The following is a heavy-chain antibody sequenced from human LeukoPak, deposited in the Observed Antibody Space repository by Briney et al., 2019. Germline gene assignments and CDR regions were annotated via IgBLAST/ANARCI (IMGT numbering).Heavy chain of an antibody. V-gene: IGHV3-23*01. CDR3: ARNISGGWYVYY. J-gene: IGHJ4*02. CDR1: GFTFSSYA. D-gene: IGHD6-19*01. Sequence: PGGSLRLSCAVSGFTFSSYAMSWVRQAPGKGLEWVSAISGSGDSTSYADSVKGRFSVSRDNSKNTLYLQMNSLRAEDTALYYCARNISGGWYVYYWGQGTLVTVSS. CDR2: ISGSGDST.